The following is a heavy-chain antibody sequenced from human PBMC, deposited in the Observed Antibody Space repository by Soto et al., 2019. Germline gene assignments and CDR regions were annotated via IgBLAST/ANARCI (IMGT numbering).Heavy chain of an antibody. CDR1: GGSIRSSHW. V-gene: IGHV4-4*02. J-gene: IGHJ5*02. CDR3: VRDKATVGGYNLYDP. D-gene: IGHD3-16*01. Sequence: QVQLLESGPGLVKPSESLSLICTVSGGSIRSSHWWSWVRQPPGKGLERIGEIYHSGSTNLDPSLKSRITFSVDKSKNQFSLKLTSVTAADTAVYYCVRDKATVGGYNLYDPWGQGILVTVSS. CDR2: IYHSGST.